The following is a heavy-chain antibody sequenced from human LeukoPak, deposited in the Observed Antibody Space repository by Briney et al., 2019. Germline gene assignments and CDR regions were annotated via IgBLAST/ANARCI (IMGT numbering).Heavy chain of an antibody. Sequence: ASVKVSCKASGYTFTGYYMHWVRQAPGQGLEWMGWINPNSGGTNYAQKFQGWVTMTRDTSISTAYMELSRLRSDDTAVYYCARGYCSSTSCYTMDHWFDPWGQGTLVTVSS. J-gene: IGHJ5*02. CDR1: GYTFTGYY. CDR2: INPNSGGT. V-gene: IGHV1-2*04. D-gene: IGHD2-2*02. CDR3: ARGYCSSTSCYTMDHWFDP.